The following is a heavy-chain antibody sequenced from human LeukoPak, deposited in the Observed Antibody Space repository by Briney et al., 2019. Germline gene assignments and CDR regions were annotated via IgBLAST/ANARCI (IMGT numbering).Heavy chain of an antibody. D-gene: IGHD2-21*02. J-gene: IGHJ4*02. CDR3: ARDRAPTARDY. CDR2: ISAYNGNK. CDR1: GYTFTSYG. Sequence: ASVKVSFKASGYTFTSYGINWVRQAPGQGLEWMGWISAYNGNKNNAQKLQGRVTITTDTSTSTAYMELRCLRSDDTAVYYCARDRAPTARDYWGQRTLVTVSS. V-gene: IGHV1-18*04.